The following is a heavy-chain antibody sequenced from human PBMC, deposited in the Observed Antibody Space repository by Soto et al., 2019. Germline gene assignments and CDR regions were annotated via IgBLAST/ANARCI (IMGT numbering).Heavy chain of an antibody. Sequence: EVQLVETGGGLIQPGGSLRLSCAASGFTVSSNYMSWVRQPPGKGLEWVSIIYSGGDTYYADSVKGRFTISRDSSKNTLYLQMNNLRAEDTAVYYCARGDPFAVWGQGTLVTVSS. CDR1: GFTVSSNY. CDR3: ARGDPFAV. V-gene: IGHV3-53*02. J-gene: IGHJ4*02. CDR2: IYSGGDT.